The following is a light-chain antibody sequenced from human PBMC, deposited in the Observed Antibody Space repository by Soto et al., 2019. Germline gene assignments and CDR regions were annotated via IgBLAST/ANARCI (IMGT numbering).Light chain of an antibody. CDR2: GAS. J-gene: IGKJ1*01. Sequence: EIVMTQSPATLSVSPGERATLSCRASQSVSSNFAWYQQKPGQAPRLLIYGASTRATGIPARFSGSGSGTEFTLTISSLQYEDVAVHYCQQYNNWPPSTFGQETKVEIK. V-gene: IGKV3-15*01. CDR3: QQYNNWPPST. CDR1: QSVSSN.